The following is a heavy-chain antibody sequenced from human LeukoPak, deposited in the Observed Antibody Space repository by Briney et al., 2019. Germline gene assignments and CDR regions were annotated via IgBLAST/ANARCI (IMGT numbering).Heavy chain of an antibody. D-gene: IGHD5-24*01. Sequence: GGSLRLSCAASGFTFSSYGMHWVRQAPGKGLEWVAFIRYDGSNKYYADSVKGRFTISRDNSKNTLYLQMNSLRAEDTAVYYCAKDLRDGYNSGDFYFDYWGQGTLVTVSS. CDR3: AKDLRDGYNSGDFYFDY. CDR2: IRYDGSNK. V-gene: IGHV3-30*02. CDR1: GFTFSSYG. J-gene: IGHJ4*02.